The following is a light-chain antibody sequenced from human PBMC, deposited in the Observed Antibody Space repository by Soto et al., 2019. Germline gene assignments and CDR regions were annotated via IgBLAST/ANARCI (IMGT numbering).Light chain of an antibody. V-gene: IGKV3-11*01. Sequence: EIVLTRSPATLSLSPGERATLSCRASQSVSSYLAWYQQKPGQAPRLLIYDASNRATGIPARFSGSGSGTDFTLTISSLEPEDFAVYYYQQRSYTFGQGTKVDIK. CDR1: QSVSSY. CDR3: QQRSYT. J-gene: IGKJ2*01. CDR2: DAS.